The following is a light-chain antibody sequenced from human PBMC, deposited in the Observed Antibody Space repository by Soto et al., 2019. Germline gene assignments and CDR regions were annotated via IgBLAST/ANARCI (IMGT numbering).Light chain of an antibody. CDR2: DVS. CDR1: SSDVGGYNY. CDR3: SSYTSSSTSGV. J-gene: IGLJ2*01. V-gene: IGLV2-14*01. Sequence: QSALTQPASVSGSPGQSITISCTGTSSDVGGYNYVSWYQQHPGKAPKLMIYDVSNRPSGVSNRFSGSKSGNTASLTISGLQAEDEADSYCSSYTSSSTSGVFGGGTKLTVL.